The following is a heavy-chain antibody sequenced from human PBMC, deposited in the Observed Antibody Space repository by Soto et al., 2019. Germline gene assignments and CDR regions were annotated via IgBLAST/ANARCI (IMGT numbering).Heavy chain of an antibody. V-gene: IGHV3-21*01. CDR3: ARDYRRYSSPGSTEYFQH. CDR2: ISSSSSYI. J-gene: IGHJ1*01. D-gene: IGHD6-13*01. CDR1: GFTFSSYS. Sequence: PGGSLRLSCAASGFTFSSYSMNWVRQAPGKGLEWVSSISSSSSYIYYADSVKGRFTISRDNAKNSLYLQMNSLRAEDTAVYYCARDYRRYSSPGSTEYFQHWGQGTLVTVSS.